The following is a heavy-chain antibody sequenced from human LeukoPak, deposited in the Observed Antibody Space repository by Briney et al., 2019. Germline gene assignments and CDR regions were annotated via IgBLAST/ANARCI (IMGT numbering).Heavy chain of an antibody. CDR2: ISGSGCSS. D-gene: IGHD2-2*01. Sequence: PGGSLRLSCAASGFTFSSYAMSWLRQAPGKGLEWVSAISGSGCSSYYADSVKGRFTISRDNSKNTLYLQMNSLRADDTAVYYCASRDCSSTSCYMYYFDYWGQGSLVTVSS. J-gene: IGHJ4*02. CDR1: GFTFSSYA. V-gene: IGHV3-23*01. CDR3: ASRDCSSTSCYMYYFDY.